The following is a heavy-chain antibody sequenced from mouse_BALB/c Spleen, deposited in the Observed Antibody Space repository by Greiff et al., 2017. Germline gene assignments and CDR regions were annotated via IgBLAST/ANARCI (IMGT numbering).Heavy chain of an antibody. J-gene: IGHJ3*01. CDR1: GFTFSNYW. V-gene: IGHV6-6*02. Sequence: EVKVEGSGGGLVQPGGSMKLSCVASGFTFSNYWMNWVRQSPEKGLEWVAEIRLKSNNYATHYAESVKGRFTISRDDSKSSVYLQMNNLRAEDTGIYYCTRGYDWFAYWGQGTLVTVSA. D-gene: IGHD2-2*01. CDR3: TRGYDWFAY. CDR2: IRLKSNNYAT.